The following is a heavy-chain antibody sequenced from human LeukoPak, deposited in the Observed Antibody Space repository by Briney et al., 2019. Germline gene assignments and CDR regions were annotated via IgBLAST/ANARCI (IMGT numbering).Heavy chain of an antibody. CDR2: ISAYNGNT. CDR1: GYTFTSYG. J-gene: IGHJ4*02. V-gene: IGHV1-18*01. D-gene: IGHD5-12*01. Sequence: ASVKVSCKATGYTFTSYGISWVRQAPGQGLEWMGWISAYNGNTNYAQKLQGRVTMTTDTSTSTAYMELRSLRSDDTAVYYCARGPDRIVATIFAKRPYYFDYWGQGTLVTVSS. CDR3: ARGPDRIVATIFAKRPYYFDY.